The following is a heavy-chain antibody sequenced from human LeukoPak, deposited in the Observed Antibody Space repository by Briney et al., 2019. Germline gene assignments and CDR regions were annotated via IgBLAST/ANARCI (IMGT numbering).Heavy chain of an antibody. CDR2: ISYDGSNK. CDR1: GFTFSSYA. V-gene: IGHV3-30-3*01. CDR3: ARDPEGPQTTPPLYPNAFDI. D-gene: IGHD1-1*01. Sequence: GGSLRLSCAASGFTFSSYAMHWVRQAPGKGLEWVAVISYDGSNKYYADSVKGRFTISRDNAKNSLYLQMNSLRAEDTAVYYCARDPEGPQTTPPLYPNAFDIWGQGTMVTVSS. J-gene: IGHJ3*02.